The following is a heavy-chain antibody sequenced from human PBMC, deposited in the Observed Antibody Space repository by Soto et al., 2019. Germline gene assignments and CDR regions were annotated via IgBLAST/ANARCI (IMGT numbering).Heavy chain of an antibody. J-gene: IGHJ4*02. Sequence: GTSVKVSCKASGYTFTSYYMHWVRQAPGQGLEWMGIINPSGGSTSYAQKFQGRVTMTRDTSTSTVYMELSSLRSEDTAVYYCASEINMVRGVIGFDYWGQGTLVTVSS. CDR3: ASEINMVRGVIGFDY. V-gene: IGHV1-46*01. CDR2: INPSGGST. D-gene: IGHD3-10*01. CDR1: GYTFTSYY.